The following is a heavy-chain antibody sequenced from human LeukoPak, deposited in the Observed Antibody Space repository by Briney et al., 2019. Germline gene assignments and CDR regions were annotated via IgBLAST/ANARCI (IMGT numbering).Heavy chain of an antibody. V-gene: IGHV1-69*05. J-gene: IGHJ6*03. CDR1: GGTFSSYA. Sequence: EPSVKVSCKASGGTFSSYAISWVRQAPGQGLEWMGGIIPIFGTANYAQQFQGRVTITTDESTSTAYMELSSLRSEDTAVYYCARWDGYDPENYYYYMDVWGKGTTVTVSS. CDR3: ARWDGYDPENYYYYMDV. CDR2: IIPIFGTA. D-gene: IGHD5-12*01.